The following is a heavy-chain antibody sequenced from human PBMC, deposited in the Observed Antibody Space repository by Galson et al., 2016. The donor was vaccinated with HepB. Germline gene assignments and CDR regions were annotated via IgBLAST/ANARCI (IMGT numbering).Heavy chain of an antibody. CDR1: GFSLRTSGMC. Sequence: PALVKPTQTLTLTCTLSGFSLRTSGMCVSWIRQPPGKALEWLARIDWDGGEYYRTSLKTRLPISKDTSRGQVVLTLPSVDPVDTAIYYCARAYGGGWHPLGYWGRGTLVTVSS. D-gene: IGHD2-21*01. CDR2: IDWDGGE. J-gene: IGHJ4*02. CDR3: ARAYGGGWHPLGY. V-gene: IGHV2-70*11.